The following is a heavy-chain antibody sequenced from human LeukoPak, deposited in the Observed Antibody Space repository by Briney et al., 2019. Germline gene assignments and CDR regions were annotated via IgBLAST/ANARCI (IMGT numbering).Heavy chain of an antibody. D-gene: IGHD3-10*01. J-gene: IGHJ5*02. CDR1: GFTVSNNY. V-gene: IGHV3-53*01. CDR2: IYDGGST. Sequence: GGSLRLSCAASGFTVSNNYMSWVRQAPGTGLEWVSIIYDGGSTYYADSVKGRFTISRDNSKNTLYLQMNSLRVEDTAVYYCARRGSPPLRGVIYNWFDPWGQGTLVTVSS. CDR3: ARRGSPPLRGVIYNWFDP.